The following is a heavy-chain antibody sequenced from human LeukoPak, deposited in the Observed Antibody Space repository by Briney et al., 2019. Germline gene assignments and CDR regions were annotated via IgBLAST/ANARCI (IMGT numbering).Heavy chain of an antibody. Sequence: PGGSLRLSCAASGFTFSSYEMNWVRQAPGKGLEWVSYISGSGSTIYYADSVKGRFTISRDNAKNSLYLQMNSLRAEDTAVYYCAREYSSGWYMSSWGFGYWGQGTLVTVSS. J-gene: IGHJ4*02. CDR1: GFTFSSYE. D-gene: IGHD6-19*01. V-gene: IGHV3-48*03. CDR3: AREYSSGWYMSSWGFGY. CDR2: ISGSGSTI.